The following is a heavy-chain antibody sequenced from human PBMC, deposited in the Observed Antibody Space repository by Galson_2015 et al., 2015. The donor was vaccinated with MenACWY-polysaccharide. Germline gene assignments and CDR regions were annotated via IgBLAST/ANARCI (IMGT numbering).Heavy chain of an antibody. Sequence: SLRLSCAASGFTFSDYAMSWLRQAPGKGLEWVTVIRMDGRNTYYADPVKGRFTISRDNSKNTLYLQMNGLTADDTAIYYCVKALLTSGWNRGPGYWGQGTLVTVSS. CDR3: VKALLTSGWNRGPGY. J-gene: IGHJ4*02. CDR1: GFTFSDYA. CDR2: IRMDGRNT. V-gene: IGHV3-23*01. D-gene: IGHD6-19*01.